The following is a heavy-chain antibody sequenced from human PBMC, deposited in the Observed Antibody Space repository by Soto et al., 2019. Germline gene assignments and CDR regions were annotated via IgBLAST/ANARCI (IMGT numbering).Heavy chain of an antibody. J-gene: IGHJ6*02. V-gene: IGHV3-30*18. CDR3: AKDVLGAPDV. CDR2: ISYDGSNK. Sequence: QVQLVESGGGVVQPGRSLRLSCAASGFTFSSYGMHWVRQAPGKGLEWVAVISYDGSNKYYADSVKGRFTISRDNSKNTLYLQMNSLRAEDTAVYYCAKDVLGAPDVWGQGTTVTVSS. CDR1: GFTFSSYG.